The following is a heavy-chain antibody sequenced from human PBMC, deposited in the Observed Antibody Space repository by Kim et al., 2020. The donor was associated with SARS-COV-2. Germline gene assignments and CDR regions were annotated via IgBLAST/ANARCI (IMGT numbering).Heavy chain of an antibody. CDR1: GGTFSSYA. Sequence: SVKVSCKASGGTFSSYAISWVRQAPGQGLEWMGGIIPIFGTANYAQKFQGRVTITADESTSTAYMELSSLRSEDTAVYYCAISRAPIAAAGEGWFDPWGQGTLVTVSS. J-gene: IGHJ5*02. CDR2: IIPIFGTA. D-gene: IGHD6-13*01. CDR3: AISRAPIAAAGEGWFDP. V-gene: IGHV1-69*13.